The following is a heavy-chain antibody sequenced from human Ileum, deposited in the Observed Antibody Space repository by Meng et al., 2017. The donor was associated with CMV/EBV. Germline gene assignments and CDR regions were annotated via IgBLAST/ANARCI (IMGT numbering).Heavy chain of an antibody. CDR2: INTDSGDT. CDR1: GYSFTSHY. J-gene: IGHJ5*02. D-gene: IGHD1-1*01. V-gene: IGHV1-2*02. CDR3: ARGTGSSWFDT. Sequence: SCKASGYSFTSHYIHLVRQTPGQGLEWMGWINTDSGDTKYAQNFQGRVTLTRDTSISTVYMEMISLRSDDTAVYYCARGTGSSWFDTWGQGSLVTVSS.